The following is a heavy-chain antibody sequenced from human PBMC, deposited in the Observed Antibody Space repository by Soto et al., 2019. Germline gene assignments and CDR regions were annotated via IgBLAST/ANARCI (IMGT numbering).Heavy chain of an antibody. CDR3: AKDNGNYGSGSFSH. V-gene: IGHV3-23*01. Sequence: EVQLLESGGGLVQPGGSLRLSCAASGFTFGSYAMSWGRQAPGKGLEWVSLIRGTGDSSEYGNSVKGRFTISRDYSKTTVFLQMNSLRAEDTAVYFCAKDNGNYGSGSFSHWGQGTLVTVSS. CDR1: GFTFGSYA. CDR2: IRGTGDSS. D-gene: IGHD3-10*01. J-gene: IGHJ4*02.